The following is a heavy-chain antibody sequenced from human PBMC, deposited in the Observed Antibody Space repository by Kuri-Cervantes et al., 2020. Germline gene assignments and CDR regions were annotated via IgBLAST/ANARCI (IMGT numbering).Heavy chain of an antibody. CDR2: IYTSGST. CDR1: GGSISSYY. D-gene: IGHD3-22*01. V-gene: IGHV4-4*07. CDR3: ARHRDEVVIDFDY. J-gene: IGHJ4*02. Sequence: ESLKISCTVSGGSISSYYWSWIRQPAGKGLEWIGRIYTSGSTDYNPSLKSRVTMSVDTSKNQFSLKLSSVTAADTAVYYCARHRDEVVIDFDYWGQGTLVTVSS.